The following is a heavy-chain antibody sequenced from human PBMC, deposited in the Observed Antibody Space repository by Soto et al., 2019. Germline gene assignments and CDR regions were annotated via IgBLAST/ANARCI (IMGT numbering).Heavy chain of an antibody. V-gene: IGHV4-38-2*01. D-gene: IGHD5-12*01. CDR1: GYSIRSGYY. CDR3: ARVGHDPMFDP. CDR2: IYHSGST. J-gene: IGHJ5*02. Sequence: SETLSLTCAVSGYSIRSGYYWGWIRLPPGKGLEWIASIYHSGSTYYNPSLKSRVTVSLDTSKNHFSLKLSSVTAADTAVYYCARVGHDPMFDPWGQGTLVTVS.